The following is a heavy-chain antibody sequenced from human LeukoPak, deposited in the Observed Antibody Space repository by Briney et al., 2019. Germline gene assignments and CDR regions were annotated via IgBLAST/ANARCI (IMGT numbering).Heavy chain of an antibody. CDR3: SRDQTPYY. CDR2: IASETYGGTA. Sequence: GGSLRLSCTTSGFTFGDYAMTWVRQAPGKGLEWVGFIASETYGGTAEYAASVKGRFTISRDDSKSIAYLQMNSLKTEDTAVYYCSRDQTPYYWGQGTLVTVSS. J-gene: IGHJ4*02. V-gene: IGHV3-49*04. CDR1: GFTFGDYA.